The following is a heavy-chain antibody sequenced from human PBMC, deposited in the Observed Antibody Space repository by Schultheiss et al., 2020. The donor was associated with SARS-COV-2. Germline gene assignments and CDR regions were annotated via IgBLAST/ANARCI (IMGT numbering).Heavy chain of an antibody. V-gene: IGHV4-39*07. D-gene: IGHD4-17*01. CDR2: IYHSGST. J-gene: IGHJ6*02. CDR1: GGSISSSSYY. CDR3: ASSTNDYGDSIVMDV. Sequence: SETLSLTCTVSGGSISSSSYYWGWIRQPPGKGLEWIGYIYHSGSTYYNPSLKSRVTISVDTSKNQFSLKLSSVTAADTAVYYCASSTNDYGDSIVMDVWGQGTTVTVSS.